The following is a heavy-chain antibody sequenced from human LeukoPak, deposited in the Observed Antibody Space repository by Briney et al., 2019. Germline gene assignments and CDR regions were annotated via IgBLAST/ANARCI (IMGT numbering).Heavy chain of an antibody. CDR1: GTYW. CDR3: ARGGYSSSWY. Sequence: GGSLRLSCAASGTYWMHWVRQAPGKGLVWVSHIYSDGSWTGYADSVKGRFTISRDNAKNTLYLQMNSLRAEDTAVYYCARGGYSSSWYWGQGTLVTVSS. D-gene: IGHD6-13*01. J-gene: IGHJ4*02. CDR2: IYSDGSWT. V-gene: IGHV3-74*01.